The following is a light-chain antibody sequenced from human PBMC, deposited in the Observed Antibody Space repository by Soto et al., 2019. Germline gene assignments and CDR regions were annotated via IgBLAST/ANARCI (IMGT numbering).Light chain of an antibody. V-gene: IGLV2-14*01. CDR1: SSGVGANNY. CDR2: EVS. CDR3: YSYAGNYSFV. J-gene: IGLJ1*01. Sequence: QSVLTQPASVSGSPGQPITISCTGTSSGVGANNYVSWYQHHPGKAPKLLIYEVSNRPSGVSSRFSGSKSGNTASLTISGLQAEDEADYFCYSYAGNYSFVFGSGTKLTVL.